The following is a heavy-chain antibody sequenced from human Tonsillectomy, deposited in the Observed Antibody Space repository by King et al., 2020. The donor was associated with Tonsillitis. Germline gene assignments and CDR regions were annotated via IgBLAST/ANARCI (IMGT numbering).Heavy chain of an antibody. V-gene: IGHV1-18*04. CDR3: ARDAQWLLPTQDPFDI. J-gene: IGHJ3*02. D-gene: IGHD3-22*01. Sequence: VQLVQSGAEVKKPGASVKVSCKASGYTFTSYGISWVRQAPGQGLEWMGWISVYKGNTNYVQKLQGRVTMTTDTSTSTAYMQLRSLRSDDTAVYYCARDAQWLLPTQDPFDIWGQGTMVTVSS. CDR2: ISVYKGNT. CDR1: GYTFTSYG.